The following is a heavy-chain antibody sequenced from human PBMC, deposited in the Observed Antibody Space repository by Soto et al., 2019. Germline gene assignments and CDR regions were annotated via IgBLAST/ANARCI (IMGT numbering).Heavy chain of an antibody. D-gene: IGHD3-16*02. J-gene: IGHJ4*02. Sequence: SVKVSCKASGGTFSSYAISWVRQAPGQGLERVGGIIPIFGTANYAQKFQGRVTITADESTSTAYMELSSLRSEDTAVYYCSTSKYDYVWGSYRYTGGGDSDYWGQGTLVTVSS. CDR3: STSKYDYVWGSYRYTGGGDSDY. CDR1: GGTFSSYA. CDR2: IIPIFGTA. V-gene: IGHV1-69*13.